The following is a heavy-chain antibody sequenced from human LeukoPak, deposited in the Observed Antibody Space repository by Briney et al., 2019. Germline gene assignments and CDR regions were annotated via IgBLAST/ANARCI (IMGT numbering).Heavy chain of an antibody. CDR1: GGSFSTFY. CDR2: INHNGNT. Sequence: SETLSLTCGVSGGSFSTFYWNWIRQHPGKGLEWIGEINHNGNTNYNPSLKGRVTLSVDKSKNQFSLKLRSVTAADTTLYYCATVAIRAEFHFDHWGQGLLVTVSS. D-gene: IGHD3-10*01. V-gene: IGHV4-34*01. CDR3: ATVAIRAEFHFDH. J-gene: IGHJ4*02.